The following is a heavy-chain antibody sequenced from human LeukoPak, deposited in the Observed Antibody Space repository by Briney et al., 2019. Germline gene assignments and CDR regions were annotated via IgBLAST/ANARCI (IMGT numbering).Heavy chain of an antibody. D-gene: IGHD6-13*01. CDR1: GGSISSYY. CDR2: IYTSGST. Sequence: PSETLSLTCTVSGGSISSYYWSWIRQPAGKGLEWIGRIYTSGSTNYNPSLKSRVTMSVDTSKNQFSLKLSSVTAADTAVYYCARLEGLATAGTDAFDIWGQGTMVTVSS. J-gene: IGHJ3*02. V-gene: IGHV4-4*07. CDR3: ARLEGLATAGTDAFDI.